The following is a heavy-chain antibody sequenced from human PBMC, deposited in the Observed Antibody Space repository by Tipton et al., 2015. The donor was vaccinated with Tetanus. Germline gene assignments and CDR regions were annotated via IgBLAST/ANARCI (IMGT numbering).Heavy chain of an antibody. D-gene: IGHD3-10*01. V-gene: IGHV4-34*04. Sequence: LRLSCAVNGGAFSGYYWTWIRQSPGEGLEWIGEINHSGTSNHNPSLRNRATTSVDTSKNHFFLQLSSVTAADTAVYYCARGRLTYYYGSGSRGWFEFWGQGTPVIVSS. CDR2: INHSGTS. CDR1: GGAFSGYY. J-gene: IGHJ5*01. CDR3: ARGRLTYYYGSGSRGWFEF.